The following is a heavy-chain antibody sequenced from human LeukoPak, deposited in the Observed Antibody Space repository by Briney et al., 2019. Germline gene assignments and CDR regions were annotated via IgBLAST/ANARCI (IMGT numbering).Heavy chain of an antibody. CDR2: INHSGST. D-gene: IGHD5-18*01. V-gene: IGHV4-34*01. CDR3: ARGIQLWPTIHYYYGMDV. J-gene: IGHJ6*02. CDR1: GGSFSGYY. Sequence: PSETLSLTCAVYGGSFSGYYWSWIRQPPGKGLEWIGEINHSGSTNYNPSLKSRVTISVDTSKNQSSLKLSSVTAADTAVYYCARGIQLWPTIHYYYGMDVWGQGTTVTVSS.